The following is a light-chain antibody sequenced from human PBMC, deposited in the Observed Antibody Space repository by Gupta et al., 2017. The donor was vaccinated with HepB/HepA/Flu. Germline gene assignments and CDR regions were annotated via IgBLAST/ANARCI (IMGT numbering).Light chain of an antibody. CDR3: NSRDSSGIQVV. Sequence: SSELTQDPAVSVAFGQTVRITCQGDSLRSYYASWYQQNPGQPPVLVIFGKNKRPSRIPDRLAGSSSGNTASLTITGAQAEDEADYYCNSRDSSGIQVVFGGGTKLTVL. CDR1: SLRSYY. V-gene: IGLV3-19*01. J-gene: IGLJ2*01. CDR2: GKN.